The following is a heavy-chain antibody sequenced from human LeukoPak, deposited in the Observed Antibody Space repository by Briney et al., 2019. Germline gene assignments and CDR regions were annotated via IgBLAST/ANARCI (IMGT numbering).Heavy chain of an antibody. CDR1: GFTFSSYG. D-gene: IGHD1-14*01. Sequence: GGSLRLSCAASGFTFSSYGMHWVRQAPGKGLEWVAVISYDGSNKYYADSVEGRFTISRDNSKNTLYLQMNSLRAEDTAVYYCAKEGRTNHDAFDIWGQGTMVTVSS. CDR2: ISYDGSNK. CDR3: AKEGRTNHDAFDI. V-gene: IGHV3-30*18. J-gene: IGHJ3*02.